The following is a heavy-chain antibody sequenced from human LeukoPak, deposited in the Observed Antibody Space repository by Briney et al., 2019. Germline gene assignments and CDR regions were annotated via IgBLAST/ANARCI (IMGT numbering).Heavy chain of an antibody. J-gene: IGHJ4*02. D-gene: IGHD6-13*01. CDR1: AGTFISYA. V-gene: IGHV1-69*05. Sequence: AASVKDSCKASAGTFISYAISWVRQPPRQELLEMGRIIPIFDTANYAHKFQRRVTITTDESTSTAYMELRSLRSEDTAVYYCARMYSSSWYSPQWGQGTLVTVSS. CDR2: IIPIFDTA. CDR3: ARMYSSSWYSPQ.